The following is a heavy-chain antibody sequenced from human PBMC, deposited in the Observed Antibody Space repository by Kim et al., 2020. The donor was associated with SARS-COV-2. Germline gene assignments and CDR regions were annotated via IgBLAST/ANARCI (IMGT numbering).Heavy chain of an antibody. Sequence: SVKGRCTISRDSSKNTLFLQMNSLRPEDTAVYFCARSCGGDCYSGYFDYWGQGTLVTVSS. J-gene: IGHJ4*02. D-gene: IGHD2-21*02. CDR3: ARSCGGDCYSGYFDY. V-gene: IGHV3-30*01.